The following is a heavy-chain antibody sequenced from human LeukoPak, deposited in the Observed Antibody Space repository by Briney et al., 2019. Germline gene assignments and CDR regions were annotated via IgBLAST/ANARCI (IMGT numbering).Heavy chain of an antibody. CDR1: GFTFSGYS. J-gene: IGHJ4*02. Sequence: GGSLRLFCTASGFTFSGYSMNWIRQAPGKGLEWVSSFGTRSTSVYHAGSVKGRFAISRDNAKNSLYLQMNSLRAEDTALYYCAREVSEGFDFWGQGTLVTVSS. CDR2: FGTRSTSV. CDR3: AREVSEGFDF. D-gene: IGHD3-22*01. V-gene: IGHV3-21*01.